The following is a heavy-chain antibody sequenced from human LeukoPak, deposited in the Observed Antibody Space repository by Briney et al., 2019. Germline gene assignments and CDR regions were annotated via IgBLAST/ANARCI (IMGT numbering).Heavy chain of an antibody. Sequence: SQTLSLTCTVSGGSISSGAYYWSWIRQHPGKGLEWIGYIHHSGSAHYNPFLKSRVTISVDTSKDEFSLKLSSVTAADTAVYYCARVDAWGPDVWGQGTTVIVSS. D-gene: IGHD3-16*01. J-gene: IGHJ6*02. CDR3: ARVDAWGPDV. V-gene: IGHV4-31*03. CDR2: IHHSGSA. CDR1: GGSISSGAYY.